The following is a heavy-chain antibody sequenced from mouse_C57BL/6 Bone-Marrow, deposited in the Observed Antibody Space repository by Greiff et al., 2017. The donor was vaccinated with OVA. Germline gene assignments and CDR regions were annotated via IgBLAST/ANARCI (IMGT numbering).Heavy chain of an antibody. CDR1: GYTFTSYW. CDR2: IYPSDSET. V-gene: IGHV1-61*01. J-gene: IGHJ1*03. CDR3: ARGGGSQHFDV. Sequence: QVQLQQPGAELVRPGSSVKLSCKASGYTFTSYWMDWVKQRPGQGLEWIGNIYPSDSETHYNQKFKDKATLTVDKSSSTAYMQLSSLTSEDSAVYYCARGGGSQHFDVWGTGTTVTVSS. D-gene: IGHD1-1*02.